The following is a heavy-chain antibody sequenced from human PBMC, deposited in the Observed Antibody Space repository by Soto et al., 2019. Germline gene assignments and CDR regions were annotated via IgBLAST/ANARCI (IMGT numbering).Heavy chain of an antibody. CDR3: ARDPKEQQGPHFDY. CDR1: VFTFSSYS. Sequence: PVGSLRVFCAASVFTFSSYSINSVRQAPGKGLEWVSAISSSSSYIYYADSVKGRFTISRDNAKNSLYLKMNSLRAEDTAVYYCARDPKEQQGPHFDYWGQGTLVTVSS. V-gene: IGHV3-21*01. D-gene: IGHD6-13*01. J-gene: IGHJ4*02. CDR2: ISSSSSYI.